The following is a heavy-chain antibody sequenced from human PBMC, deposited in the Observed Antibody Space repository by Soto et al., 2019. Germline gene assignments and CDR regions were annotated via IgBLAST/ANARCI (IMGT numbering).Heavy chain of an antibody. D-gene: IGHD3-10*01. V-gene: IGHV3-7*02. CDR3: ATRPPDETYYGVFDY. CDR2: IKRDGSEK. CDR1: GLTFSSHW. Sequence: GGSLRLSCTVSGLTFSSHWMTWVRQAPGKGLEWVANIKRDGSEKSYVDSVKGRFSVSRDNTKNSLYLQMNNLRAEDTAVYYCATRPPDETYYGVFDYWGRGALVTSPQ. J-gene: IGHJ4*02.